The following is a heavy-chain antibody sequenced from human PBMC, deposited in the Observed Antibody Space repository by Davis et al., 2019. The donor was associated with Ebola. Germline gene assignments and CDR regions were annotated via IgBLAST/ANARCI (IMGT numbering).Heavy chain of an antibody. Sequence: SLKISCAASGFTFDAYAMPWVRQAPGKGLEWVSGISWNSGSIGYADSVKGRFTISRDNAKNSLYLQMNSLRAEDTALYYCARKLITGLWYYYYGMDVWGKGTTVTVSS. CDR3: ARKLITGLWYYYYGMDV. D-gene: IGHD2-8*01. CDR1: GFTFDAYA. V-gene: IGHV3-9*01. CDR2: ISWNSGSI. J-gene: IGHJ6*04.